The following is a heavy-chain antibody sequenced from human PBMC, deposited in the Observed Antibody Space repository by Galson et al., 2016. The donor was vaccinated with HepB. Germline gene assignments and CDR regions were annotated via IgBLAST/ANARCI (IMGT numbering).Heavy chain of an antibody. D-gene: IGHD1-26*01. CDR2: IYWDDDK. CDR1: GFSLITDGVG. Sequence: PALVKPTQTLTVTCTFSGFSLITDGVGVGWIRQPPGKALEWLSLIYWDDDKRYSPSLKRRLTITKDTSKNQVVLTMTNMGPVDTGTYYCAFIPSRTLGKVGCRGLSFGYWGQGTLVTVSS. CDR3: AFIPSRTLGKVGCRGLSFGY. V-gene: IGHV2-5*02. J-gene: IGHJ4*02.